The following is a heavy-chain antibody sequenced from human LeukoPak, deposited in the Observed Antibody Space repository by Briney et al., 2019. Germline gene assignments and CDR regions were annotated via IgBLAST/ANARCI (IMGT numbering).Heavy chain of an antibody. CDR2: ISYDGSNK. J-gene: IGHJ4*02. CDR3: ARSVVGRWLQSAIDY. Sequence: GGSLRLSCAASGFTFSSYAMHWVCQAPGKGLEWVAVISYDGSNKYYADSVKGRFTISRDNSKNTLYLQMNSLRAEDTAVYYCARSVVGRWLQSAIDYWGQGTLVTVSS. CDR1: GFTFSSYA. D-gene: IGHD5-24*01. V-gene: IGHV3-30-3*01.